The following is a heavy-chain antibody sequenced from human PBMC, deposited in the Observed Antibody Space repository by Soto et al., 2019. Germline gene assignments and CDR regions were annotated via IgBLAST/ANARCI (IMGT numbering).Heavy chain of an antibody. J-gene: IGHJ6*02. D-gene: IGHD6-13*01. V-gene: IGHV4-39*01. CDR3: ARLAAAGTSYNAYYYYYGMDV. CDR1: GGSISSSSYY. CDR2: IYYSGST. Sequence: PSETLSLTCTVSGGSISSSSYYWGWIRQPPGKGLEWIGSIYYSGSTYYNPSLKSRVTISVDTSKNQFSLKLSSVTAADTAVYYCARLAAAGTSYNAYYYYYGMDVWGQGTTVT.